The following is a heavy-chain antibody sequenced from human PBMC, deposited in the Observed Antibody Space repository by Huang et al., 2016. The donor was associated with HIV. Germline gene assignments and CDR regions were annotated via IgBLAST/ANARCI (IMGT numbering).Heavy chain of an antibody. CDR3: AKGPMGGDSSSSGYAY. V-gene: IGHV3-30*18. D-gene: IGHD6-13*01. Sequence: QVQLVESGGGVVQPGRSLRLSCAASGFTFSSYGMHWVRQAPGKGLEWVAVISYDGSNKYYADSVKGRVTISRDNSKNTLYLQMNSLRAEDTAVYYCAKGPMGGDSSSSGYAYWGQGTLVTVSS. J-gene: IGHJ4*02. CDR2: ISYDGSNK. CDR1: GFTFSSYG.